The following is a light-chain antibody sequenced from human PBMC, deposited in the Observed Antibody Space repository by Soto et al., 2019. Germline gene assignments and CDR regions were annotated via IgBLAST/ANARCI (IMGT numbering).Light chain of an antibody. Sequence: DIQMTQSPSSLSASAGDRITITCRASQSITSYLNWYQQKPGKAPKLLIYAASRLQSGVPSRFSGSGSWTDFTLSLSSLQPEDFATYYCQQSYPTPYTFGQGTKLEI. CDR1: QSITSY. J-gene: IGKJ2*01. V-gene: IGKV1-39*01. CDR3: QQSYPTPYT. CDR2: AAS.